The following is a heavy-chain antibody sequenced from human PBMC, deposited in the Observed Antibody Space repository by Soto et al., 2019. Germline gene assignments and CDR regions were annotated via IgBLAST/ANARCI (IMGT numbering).Heavy chain of an antibody. CDR1: GGSISSGDYY. CDR3: AREGGIVGATTVDY. D-gene: IGHD1-26*01. Sequence: QVQLQESGPGLVKPSQTLSLTCTVSGGSISSGDYYWSWIRQPPGKGLEWIGYIYYSGSTYYNPSLKSRVTISVETSNNQFSLKLSSVTAADTAVYYCAREGGIVGATTVDYWGQGTLVTVSS. J-gene: IGHJ4*02. CDR2: IYYSGST. V-gene: IGHV4-30-4*01.